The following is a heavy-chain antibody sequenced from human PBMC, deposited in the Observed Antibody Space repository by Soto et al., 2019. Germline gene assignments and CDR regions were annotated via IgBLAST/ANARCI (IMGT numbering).Heavy chain of an antibody. J-gene: IGHJ4*01. CDR3: ARGSSTLLAWVDY. V-gene: IGHV3-30-3*01. CDR1: GFTFSSYA. CDR2: ISYDGSNK. Sequence: QVQLVESWGGVVQPGRSLRLSCAASGFTFSSYAMHWVRQAPGKGLEWVAVISYDGSNKYYADSVKGRFTISRDNSQNTLYLQMNSLRAEDTAVYYCARGSSTLLAWVDYWGHGTLVTVAS. D-gene: IGHD6-13*01.